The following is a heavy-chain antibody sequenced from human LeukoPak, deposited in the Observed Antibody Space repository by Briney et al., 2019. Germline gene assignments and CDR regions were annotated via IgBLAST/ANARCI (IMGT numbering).Heavy chain of an antibody. D-gene: IGHD5-12*01. J-gene: IGHJ4*02. Sequence: ASVNVSCKASGGTFSSYAISWVRQRPGQGLEWVGGITPIFGRANYAQQFQGRVTITADESTSTAYMELSSLRSEDTAVYYCARDQLGSRADIVATVDYWGQGTPVTVSS. V-gene: IGHV1-69*13. CDR2: ITPIFGRA. CDR3: ARDQLGSRADIVATVDY. CDR1: GGTFSSYA.